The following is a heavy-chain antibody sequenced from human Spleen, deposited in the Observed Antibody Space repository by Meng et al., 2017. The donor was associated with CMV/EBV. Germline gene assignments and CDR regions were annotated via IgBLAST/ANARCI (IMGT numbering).Heavy chain of an antibody. V-gene: IGHV3-30-3*01. CDR1: GFTLSNYA. CDR3: ARARARSAWYVIDP. CDR2: ILYDGSNK. J-gene: IGHJ5*02. D-gene: IGHD6-19*01. Sequence: GESLKISCAASGFTLSNYAIHWVRRAPGKGLDWVAVILYDGSNKYYADSVKGRFTISRDNSKNTLYLQMDGLRVEDTAMYYCARARARSAWYVIDPWGQGTLVTVSS.